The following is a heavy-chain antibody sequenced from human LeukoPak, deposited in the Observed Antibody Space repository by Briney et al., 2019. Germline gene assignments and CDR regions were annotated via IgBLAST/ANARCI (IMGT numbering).Heavy chain of an antibody. D-gene: IGHD3-22*01. V-gene: IGHV3-21*01. Sequence: GGSLRPSCAASGFTFSSYTMNWVRQAPGKGLEWVSSISSSSSYIYYADSVKGRFTISRDNAKNSLYLQMNSLRAEDTAVYYCAREPAYHDIANFDYWGQGTLVTVSS. CDR2: ISSSSSYI. J-gene: IGHJ4*02. CDR3: AREPAYHDIANFDY. CDR1: GFTFSSYT.